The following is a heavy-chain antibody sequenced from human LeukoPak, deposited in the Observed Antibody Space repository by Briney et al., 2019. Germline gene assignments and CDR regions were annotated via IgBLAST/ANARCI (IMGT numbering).Heavy chain of an antibody. CDR3: ASRYDFWSGLGIIDYYYGMDV. V-gene: IGHV4-34*01. CDR2: INHSGST. D-gene: IGHD3-3*01. J-gene: IGHJ6*02. Sequence: PSETLSLTCAVYGGSFSGYYWSWIRQPPGKGLEWIGEINHSGSTNYNPSLKSRVTISVDTSKNQFSLKLSSVTAADTAVYYSASRYDFWSGLGIIDYYYGMDVWGQGTTVTVSS. CDR1: GGSFSGYY.